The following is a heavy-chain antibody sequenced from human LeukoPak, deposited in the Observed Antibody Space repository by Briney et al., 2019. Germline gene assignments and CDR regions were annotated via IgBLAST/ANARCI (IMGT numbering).Heavy chain of an antibody. CDR1: GFTFSTYS. Sequence: GGSLRLSCAASGFTFSTYSMNWVRQAPGKGREWVSSISSSSSYIYYADSVKGRFTISRDNAKNSLYLQMNSLRAEDTAVYYCARVRLPYCSSTSCYSFDYWGQGTLVTVSS. CDR2: ISSSSSYI. V-gene: IGHV3-21*01. D-gene: IGHD2-2*01. J-gene: IGHJ4*02. CDR3: ARVRLPYCSSTSCYSFDY.